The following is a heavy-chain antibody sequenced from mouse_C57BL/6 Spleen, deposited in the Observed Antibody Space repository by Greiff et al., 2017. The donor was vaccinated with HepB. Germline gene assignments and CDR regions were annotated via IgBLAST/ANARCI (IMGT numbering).Heavy chain of an antibody. D-gene: IGHD2-5*01. Sequence: VQLQQSVAELVRPGASVKLSCTASGFNIKNTYMHWVKQRPEQGLEWIGRIDPANGNTKYAPKFQGKATITADTSSNTSYLQLSSLTSEDTAIYYGARYYSKDYYAMDYWGQGTSVTVSS. CDR2: IDPANGNT. CDR3: ARYYSKDYYAMDY. J-gene: IGHJ4*01. CDR1: GFNIKNTY. V-gene: IGHV14-3*01.